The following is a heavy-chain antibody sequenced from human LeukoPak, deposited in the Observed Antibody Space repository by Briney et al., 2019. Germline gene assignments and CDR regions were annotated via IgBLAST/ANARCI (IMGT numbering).Heavy chain of an antibody. CDR2: IYYSGST. CDR1: GGSISSSSYY. CDR3: ASRLRGRYFQH. D-gene: IGHD3-10*01. V-gene: IGHV4-39*01. Sequence: SETLSLTRTASGGSISSSSYYWGWIRQPPGKGLEWIGSIYYSGSTYYNPSLKSRVTISVDTSKNQFSLKLSSVTAADTAVYYCASRLRGRYFQHWGQGTLVTVSS. J-gene: IGHJ1*01.